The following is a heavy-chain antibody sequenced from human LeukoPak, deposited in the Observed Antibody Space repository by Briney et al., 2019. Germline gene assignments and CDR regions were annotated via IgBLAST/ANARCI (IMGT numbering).Heavy chain of an antibody. CDR3: AKTSDQLLYSKFDF. D-gene: IGHD2-2*02. J-gene: IGHJ4*02. CDR1: GFTFSIYG. V-gene: IGHV3-30*02. CDR2: IQYDGSYK. Sequence: GESLRLSCATSGFTFSIYGMHWVRQAPGKGLEWVAFIQYDGSYKFYADSVQGRFSISRDNSKNTLFLQMNSLRADDTAVYYCAKTSDQLLYSKFDFWGQGTLVTVSS.